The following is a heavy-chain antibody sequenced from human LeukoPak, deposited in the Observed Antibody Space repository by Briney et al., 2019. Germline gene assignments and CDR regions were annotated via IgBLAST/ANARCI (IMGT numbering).Heavy chain of an antibody. CDR1: GCTFTSYG. CDR2: ISAYNGNT. V-gene: IGHV1-18*04. D-gene: IGHD5-12*01. CDR3: ARDPDIVASSSYFDF. Sequence: ASVKVSCKASGCTFTSYGIIWVRQAPGPRLEWMGWISAYNGNTNYAQKFQGRVSMTTDTSTTTAYMELRSLRSDDTAVYYCARDPDIVASSSYFDFWGRGNLVTVSS. J-gene: IGHJ4*02.